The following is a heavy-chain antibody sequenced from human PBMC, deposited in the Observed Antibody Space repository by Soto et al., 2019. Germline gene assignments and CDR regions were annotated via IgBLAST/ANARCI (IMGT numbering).Heavy chain of an antibody. CDR2: IYYSGST. CDR3: ARIGLGATAPFDY. Sequence: SETLSLTCTVSGGSISSYYWSWIRQPPGKGLEWIGYIYYSGSTNYNPSLKSRVTISVDTSKNQFSLKLSSVTAADTAVYYCARIGLGATAPFDYWGQGTLVTVSS. CDR1: GGSISSYY. J-gene: IGHJ4*02. V-gene: IGHV4-59*08. D-gene: IGHD1-26*01.